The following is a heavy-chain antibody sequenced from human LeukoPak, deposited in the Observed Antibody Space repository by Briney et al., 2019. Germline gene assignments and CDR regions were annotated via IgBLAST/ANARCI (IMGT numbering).Heavy chain of an antibody. J-gene: IGHJ6*03. D-gene: IGHD3-10*01. CDR2: IYYTGST. Sequence: SETLSLTCTVSGGSISSYYWSWIRQPPGKGLEWIGYIYYTGSTNYNPSLKSRVTISVDTSKNQFSLKLSSVTAADTAVYYCARAGTYRSYMHVWGKGTTVTVSS. V-gene: IGHV4-59*01. CDR1: GGSISSYY. CDR3: ARAGTYRSYMHV.